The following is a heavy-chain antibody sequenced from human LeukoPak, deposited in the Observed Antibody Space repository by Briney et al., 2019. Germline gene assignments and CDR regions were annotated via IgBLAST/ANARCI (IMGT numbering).Heavy chain of an antibody. J-gene: IGHJ4*02. D-gene: IGHD1-26*01. CDR2: ISVYNDNT. CDR3: ARDRLPLSGSYXVPDY. CDR1: GYTFRRYG. V-gene: IGHV1-18*01. Sequence: ASVKVSCKASGYTFRRYGISWLRQAPGQGLAWMGWISVYNDNTNYAQKVQGRVTMTTDTSTSTAYLELRNLRSDDTAVYYCARDRLPLSGSYXVPDYWGQGTLVTVSS.